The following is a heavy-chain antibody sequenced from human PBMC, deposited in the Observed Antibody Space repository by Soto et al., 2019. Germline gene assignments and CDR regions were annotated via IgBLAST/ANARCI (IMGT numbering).Heavy chain of an antibody. Sequence: SEALSLICSVSGDFVSNTTYYWGWVRQAPGKGLEWVGSIYFSGSGTSHYNPSLKSRVTISVGTSKNQFSLKLTSVTAADTAVSYCARPSYGLGISGYYPFDYSGQRTMVT. CDR2: IYFSGSGTS. V-gene: IGHV4-39*01. CDR1: GDFVSNTTYY. CDR3: ARPSYGLGISGYYPFDY. D-gene: IGHD3-22*01. J-gene: IGHJ4*02.